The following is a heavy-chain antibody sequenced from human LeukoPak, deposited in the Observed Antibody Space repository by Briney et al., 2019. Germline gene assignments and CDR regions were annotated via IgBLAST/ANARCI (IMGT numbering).Heavy chain of an antibody. J-gene: IGHJ4*02. V-gene: IGHV3-23*01. CDR3: AKGQEAESRLDS. CDR2: IRHSDGNT. D-gene: IGHD1-1*01. CDR1: GFTFNIYT. Sequence: GESLRLSCAASGFTFNIYTMYWVRQAPGKGLEWVSGIRHSDGNTYYADSVKGRFTISSDKSKNILFLQMNSLRAEDTALYYCAKGQEAESRLDSWGQGTLVTVSS.